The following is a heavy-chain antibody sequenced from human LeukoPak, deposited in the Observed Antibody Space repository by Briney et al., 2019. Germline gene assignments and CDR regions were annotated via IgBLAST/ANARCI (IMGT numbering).Heavy chain of an antibody. CDR1: GGSISSYY. CDR2: IYYSGST. D-gene: IGHD1-26*01. CDR3: ARDSVGAMVY. Sequence: PSETLSLTCTVSGGSISSYYWSWIRQPPGKGLEWIGYIYYSGSTNYNPSLKSRVTISVDTSKNQFSLKLSSVTAADTAVYYCARDSVGAMVYWGQGTLVTVSS. V-gene: IGHV4-59*01. J-gene: IGHJ4*02.